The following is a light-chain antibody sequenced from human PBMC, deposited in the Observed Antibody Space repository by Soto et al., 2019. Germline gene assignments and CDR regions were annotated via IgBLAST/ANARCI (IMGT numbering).Light chain of an antibody. CDR2: DVS. V-gene: IGKV3-20*01. CDR1: QSARIS. J-gene: IGKJ4*01. Sequence: IVLTQSQATLSLSPGERATLSCLASQSARISLGWYQQKPGQAPRLLIYDVSTRATGVPARFSGSGSGTDFTLTISRLEPEDFAVYYCRQYGRSLGFAFGGGTKVDI. CDR3: RQYGRSLGFA.